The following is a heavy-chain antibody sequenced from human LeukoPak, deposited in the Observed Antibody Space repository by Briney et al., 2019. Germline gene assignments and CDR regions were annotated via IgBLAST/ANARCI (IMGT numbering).Heavy chain of an antibody. D-gene: IGHD5-18*01. V-gene: IGHV4-30-4*08. CDR1: GGSISSGDYY. J-gene: IGHJ2*01. CDR3: ARDGYSYGYGWYFDL. Sequence: PSQTLSLTCTVSGGSISSGDYYWSCIRQPPGKGLEWIGYIYYSGSTYYNPSLKSRVTISVDTSKNQFSLKLSSVTAADTAVYYCARDGYSYGYGWYFDLWGRGTLVTVSS. CDR2: IYYSGST.